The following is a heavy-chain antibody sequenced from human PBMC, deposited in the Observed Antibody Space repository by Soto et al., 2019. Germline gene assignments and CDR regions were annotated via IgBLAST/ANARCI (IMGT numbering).Heavy chain of an antibody. J-gene: IGHJ4*02. Sequence: QITLKESGPTLVKPTQTLTLTCTFSGFSLSTSGVGVGWIRQPPGKALEWVALIYWDDAKEYSPSLKSRLTIPKDPPKNPGALTLTNLDPWDPATYYCAHKGGGDRILDYWGQGTLVTVSS. CDR2: IYWDDAK. CDR1: GFSLSTSGVG. D-gene: IGHD3-16*01. CDR3: AHKGGGDRILDY. V-gene: IGHV2-5*02.